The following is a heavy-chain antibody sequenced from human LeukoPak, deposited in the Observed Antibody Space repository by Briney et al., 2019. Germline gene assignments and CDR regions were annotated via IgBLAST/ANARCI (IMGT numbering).Heavy chain of an antibody. CDR2: IYYSGST. D-gene: IGHD2-21*01. V-gene: IGHV4-39*01. CDR3: ARHLVAYYFDY. CDR1: GGSVSSSSYY. Sequence: SQTLSLTCTVSGGSVSSSSYYWGWIRQPPGKGLEWIGSIYYSGSTYYNPSLKSRVTISVDTSKNQFSLKLSSVTAADTAVYYCARHLVAYYFDYWGQGTLVTVSS. J-gene: IGHJ4*02.